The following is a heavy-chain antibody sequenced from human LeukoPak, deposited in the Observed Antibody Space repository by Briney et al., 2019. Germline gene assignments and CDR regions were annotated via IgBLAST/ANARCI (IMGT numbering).Heavy chain of an antibody. Sequence: PSETLSLTCTVSGGSISSSSYYWGWIRQPPGKGLEWIGSIYYSGSTYYNPSLKSRVTISVDTSKNQFSLKLSSVTAADTAVYYCARDPAAAPADYWGQGTLVTVSS. V-gene: IGHV4-39*07. D-gene: IGHD2-15*01. CDR2: IYYSGST. J-gene: IGHJ4*02. CDR3: ARDPAAAPADY. CDR1: GGSISSSSYY.